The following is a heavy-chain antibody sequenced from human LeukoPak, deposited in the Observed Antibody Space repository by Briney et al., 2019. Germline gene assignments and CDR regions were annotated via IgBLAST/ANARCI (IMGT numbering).Heavy chain of an antibody. CDR3: ARRSDWFDP. CDR1: GGSISSSSYY. V-gene: IGHV4-39*07. CDR2: IYYSGST. Sequence: PSETLSLTCTVSGGSISSSSYYWGWIRQPPGKGLEWIGSIYYSGSTNYNPSLKSRVTISVDTSKNQFSLRLSSVTAADTAVYYCARRSDWFDPWGQGTLVTVSS. J-gene: IGHJ5*02.